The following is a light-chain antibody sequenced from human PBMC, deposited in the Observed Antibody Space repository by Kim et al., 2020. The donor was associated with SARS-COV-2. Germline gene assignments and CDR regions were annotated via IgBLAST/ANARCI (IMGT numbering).Light chain of an antibody. CDR2: HSS. CDR3: QQYGSAPYT. Sequence: LYPGQRDHLARRASKSVNTYCLGWYQPKPGEAPRLLIYHSSSRATVISDRFSGSGSGTDFSLTINRLEPEDFAVYYCQQYGSAPYTFGQGTKLEIK. J-gene: IGKJ2*01. V-gene: IGKV3-20*01. CDR1: KSVNTYC.